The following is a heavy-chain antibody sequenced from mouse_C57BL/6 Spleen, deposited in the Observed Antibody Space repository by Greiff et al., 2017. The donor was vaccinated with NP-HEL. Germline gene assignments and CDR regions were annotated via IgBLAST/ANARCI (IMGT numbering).Heavy chain of an antibody. CDR1: GYTFTSYW. V-gene: IGHV1-72*01. J-gene: IGHJ1*03. Sequence: QVQLKQSGAELVKPGASVKLSCKASGYTFTSYWMHWVKQRPGRGLEWIGRIDPNSGGTKYNEKFKSKATLTVDKPSSTAYMQLSSLTSEDAAVYKCARRSYYYGSRSYWYFDVWGTGTTVTVSS. D-gene: IGHD1-1*01. CDR3: ARRSYYYGSRSYWYFDV. CDR2: IDPNSGGT.